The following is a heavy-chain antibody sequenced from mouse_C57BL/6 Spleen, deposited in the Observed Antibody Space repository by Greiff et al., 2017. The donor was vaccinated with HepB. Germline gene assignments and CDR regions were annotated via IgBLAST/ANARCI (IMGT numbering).Heavy chain of an antibody. CDR1: GYTFTSYW. J-gene: IGHJ1*03. Sequence: VQLQQPGAELVKPGASVKLSCKASGYTFTSYWMHWVKQRPGQGLAWIGMIHPNSGSTNYNEKFKSKATLTVDKSSSTANMQLSSLTSEDSAVYYCARCVAYNSKDWYFDVWGTGTTVTVSS. D-gene: IGHD2-5*01. CDR3: ARCVAYNSKDWYFDV. V-gene: IGHV1-64*01. CDR2: IHPNSGST.